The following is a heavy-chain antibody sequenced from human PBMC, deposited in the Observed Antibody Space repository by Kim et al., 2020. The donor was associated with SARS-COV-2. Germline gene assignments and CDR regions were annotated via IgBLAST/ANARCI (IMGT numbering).Heavy chain of an antibody. CDR2: ISDSGGST. CDR1: GFTFGSYA. Sequence: GGSLRLSCAASGFTFGSYAMSWVRQAPGKGLEWVSSISDSGGSTYYADSVKGRFTVSRDNSKHTLYFQLNSLRAEDTAVYYCARRGAGLYSFDDWGQGILVTVSS. V-gene: IGHV3-23*01. J-gene: IGHJ4*02. D-gene: IGHD2-21*02. CDR3: ARRGAGLYSFDD.